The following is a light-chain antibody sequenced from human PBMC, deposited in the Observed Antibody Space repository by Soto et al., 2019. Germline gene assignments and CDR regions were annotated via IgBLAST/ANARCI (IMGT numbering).Light chain of an antibody. CDR2: DIS. V-gene: IGKV3-11*01. CDR3: QQRFAWPNS. J-gene: IGKJ4*01. CDR1: QSVSIY. Sequence: EIVLTQSPATLSLSPGEIATLSCRASQSVSIYLAWYQQRPGQTPRLLIYDISTRAAGIPARFSGSVFRTDYTLTISNLESEDTAVYYCQQRFAWPNSFGGGTKVQI.